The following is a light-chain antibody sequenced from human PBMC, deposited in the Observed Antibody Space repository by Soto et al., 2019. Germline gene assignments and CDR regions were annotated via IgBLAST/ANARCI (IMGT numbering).Light chain of an antibody. CDR2: TND. CDR1: SSNIGSNP. J-gene: IGLJ1*01. Sequence: QTVVTQPPSASGTPGQRVAISCSGSSSNIGSNPVNWYQQLPGTAPKLLIYTNDQRPSGVPDRFSGSKSGTSASLAISGLQSEDEADYSCAAWDDSLTGYVFGTGTKLTVL. V-gene: IGLV1-44*01. CDR3: AAWDDSLTGYV.